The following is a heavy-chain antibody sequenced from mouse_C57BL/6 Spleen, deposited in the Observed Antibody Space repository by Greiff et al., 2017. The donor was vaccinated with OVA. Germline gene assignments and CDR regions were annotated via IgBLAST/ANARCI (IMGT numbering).Heavy chain of an antibody. D-gene: IGHD2-1*01. Sequence: QVQLQQPGAELVMPGASVKLSCKASGYTFTSYWMHWVKQRPGQGLEWIGEIDPSDSYTNYNQKFKGQSTLTVDKSSSTAYMQLSSLTSEDSAVYYCARGYYGNYYWYFDVWGTGTTVTVSS. CDR2: IDPSDSYT. CDR1: GYTFTSYW. J-gene: IGHJ1*03. CDR3: ARGYYGNYYWYFDV. V-gene: IGHV1-69*01.